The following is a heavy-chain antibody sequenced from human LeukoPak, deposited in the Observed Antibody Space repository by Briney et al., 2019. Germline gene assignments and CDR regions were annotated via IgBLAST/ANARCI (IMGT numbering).Heavy chain of an antibody. J-gene: IGHJ4*02. CDR1: GGSISSGDYY. Sequence: SETLSLTCTVSGGSISSGDYYWSRIRQPPGKGLEWIGYIYYSGSTYYNPSLKSRVTISVDTSKNQFSLKLSSVTAADTAVYYCARQSQGDVYCSSTSCYTNFDYWGQGTLVTVSS. CDR3: ARQSQGDVYCSSTSCYTNFDY. CDR2: IYYSGST. D-gene: IGHD2-2*02. V-gene: IGHV4-30-4*08.